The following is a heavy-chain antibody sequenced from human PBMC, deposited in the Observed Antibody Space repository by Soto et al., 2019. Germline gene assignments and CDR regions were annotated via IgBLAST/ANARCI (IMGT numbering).Heavy chain of an antibody. J-gene: IGHJ4*02. Sequence: SGPTLVNPTQTLTLTCTFSGFSLGTSGMCVSWIRQPPGKALEWLARIDWDDDKYYSTSLKTRLTISKDTSKNQVVLTMTNMDPVDTATYYCARILLPSYCSSTSCYADYWGQGTLVTVSS. V-gene: IGHV2-70*11. D-gene: IGHD2-2*01. CDR2: IDWDDDK. CDR3: ARILLPSYCSSTSCYADY. CDR1: GFSLGTSGMC.